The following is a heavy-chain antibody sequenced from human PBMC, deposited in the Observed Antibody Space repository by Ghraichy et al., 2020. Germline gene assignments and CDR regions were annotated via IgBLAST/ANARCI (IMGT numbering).Heavy chain of an antibody. J-gene: IGHJ4*02. V-gene: IGHV4-30-2*01. CDR3: ARGKEWGFDY. D-gene: IGHD3-3*01. CDR1: GGSMSSGDYY. CDR2: IYHSGST. Sequence: SETLSLTCAVSGGSMSSGDYYWSWIRQPPGKGLEWIGYIYHSGSTYYNPSLKSRVTIAVDRSQNQVSLKLSSVTAADTAVYYCARGKEWGFDYWGQGNLVAVSS.